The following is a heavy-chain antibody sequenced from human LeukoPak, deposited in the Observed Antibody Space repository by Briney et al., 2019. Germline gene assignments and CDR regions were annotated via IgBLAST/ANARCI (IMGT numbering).Heavy chain of an antibody. Sequence: GGSLRLSCAASGFNFDAYAMHWVRQLPGKGLEWVSGISWDSGGIGYADSVKGRFTISRDNAKNSLNLQMNSLRPEDTALYYCAKGGHSNSFNWLDAWGQGALVTVSS. D-gene: IGHD6-13*01. CDR1: GFNFDAYA. CDR2: ISWDSGGI. J-gene: IGHJ5*02. CDR3: AKGGHSNSFNWLDA. V-gene: IGHV3-9*01.